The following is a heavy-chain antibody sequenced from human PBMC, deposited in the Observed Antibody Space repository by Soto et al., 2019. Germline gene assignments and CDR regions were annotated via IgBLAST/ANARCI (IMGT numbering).Heavy chain of an antibody. CDR1: GDSIRDGGYY. CDR3: AKDPSPQPIPAVTPGWFDP. CDR2: IYFTGKA. Sequence: SETLSLTCTVSGDSIRDGGYYWAWIRQRPGQGLEWMGYIYFTGKANYNPSLENRLTMSVDMSRRQLYLRLTSVTAADTAVYFCAKDPSPQPIPAVTPGWFDPWGQGIAVTVST. D-gene: IGHD4-4*01. V-gene: IGHV4-31*03. J-gene: IGHJ5*02.